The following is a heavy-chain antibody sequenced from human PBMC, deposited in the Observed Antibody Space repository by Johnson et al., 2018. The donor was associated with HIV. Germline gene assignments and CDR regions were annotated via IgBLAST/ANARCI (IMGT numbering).Heavy chain of an antibody. Sequence: VQLVESGGGWVQPGGSLRLSCEASGFTVGSNSMSWVRQAPGKGLEWVSVIQSGENTLYADSVKGRFTVSRDDSKNTLYLQMKILRVEDTAVYYCAKDPGMVHEGADAFDVWGQGTMVIVSS. CDR3: AKDPGMVHEGADAFDV. D-gene: IGHD2-8*01. V-gene: IGHV3-66*01. CDR1: GFTVGSNS. CDR2: IQSGENT. J-gene: IGHJ3*01.